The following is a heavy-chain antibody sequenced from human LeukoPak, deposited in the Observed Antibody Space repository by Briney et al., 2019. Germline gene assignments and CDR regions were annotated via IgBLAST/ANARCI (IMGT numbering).Heavy chain of an antibody. CDR1: GYSISSGYY. J-gene: IGHJ3*02. Sequence: SETLSLTCTVSGYSISSGYYWGWIRQSPGKGLEWIGSIYHSGSTYYNPSLKSRVTISVDTSKDQFSLKLSSVTAADTAVYYCARDFGYGASRGAFDIWGQGTMVTVSS. CDR2: IYHSGST. D-gene: IGHD4-17*01. V-gene: IGHV4-38-2*02. CDR3: ARDFGYGASRGAFDI.